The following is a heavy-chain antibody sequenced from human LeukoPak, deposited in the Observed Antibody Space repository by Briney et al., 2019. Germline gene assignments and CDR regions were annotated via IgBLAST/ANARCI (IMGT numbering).Heavy chain of an antibody. J-gene: IGHJ4*02. Sequence: GESLKISCKGSGYIFTTYWIGWVRQMPGKGLEWMEIIYPGDSDTRYGPSFQGQVTISVDRSISTAYLKWSSLKASDTAIYYCARRGPVAENGYYFDSWGQGTLVTVSS. V-gene: IGHV5-51*01. CDR2: IYPGDSDT. CDR3: ARRGPVAENGYYFDS. CDR1: GYIFTTYW. D-gene: IGHD2-15*01.